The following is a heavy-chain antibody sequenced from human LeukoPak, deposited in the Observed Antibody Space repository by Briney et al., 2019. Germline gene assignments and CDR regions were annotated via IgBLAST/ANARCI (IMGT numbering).Heavy chain of an antibody. J-gene: IGHJ4*02. CDR3: ARCSHYYDSGLDY. CDR2: IYYSGST. CDR1: GGSISGFY. V-gene: IGHV4-59*12. Sequence: SETLSLTCAVSGGSISGFYWTWIRQPPGKGLEFIGQIYYSGSTDYNPSLKSRVTISVDTSKNQFSLKLSSVTAADTAVYYCARCSHYYDSGLDYWGQGTLVTVSS. D-gene: IGHD3-22*01.